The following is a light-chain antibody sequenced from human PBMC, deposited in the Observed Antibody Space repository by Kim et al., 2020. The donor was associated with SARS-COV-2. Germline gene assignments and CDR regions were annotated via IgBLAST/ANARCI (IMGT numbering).Light chain of an antibody. CDR2: GAS. V-gene: IGKV3-20*01. CDR3: QQYGSSPRT. J-gene: IGKJ5*01. CDR1: QSVSSSY. Sequence: SPGERATLTCRASQSVSSSYLAWYQQKPGQAPRLLIYGASSRATGIPDRFSGSVSGTDFTLTISRLEPEDFAVYYCQQYGSSPRTFGQGTRLEIK.